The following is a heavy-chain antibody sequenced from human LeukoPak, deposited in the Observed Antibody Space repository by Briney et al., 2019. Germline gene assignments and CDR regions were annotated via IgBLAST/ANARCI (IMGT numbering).Heavy chain of an antibody. D-gene: IGHD3-10*01. CDR3: ARGSGGSGTYGDY. J-gene: IGHJ4*02. V-gene: IGHV1-2*02. CDR1: GYTFTGYY. CDR2: INPNSGGT. Sequence: ASVKVSCKASGYTFTGYYMHWVRQAPGQGLEWMGWINPNSGGTNYAQKLQGRVTMTTDTSTSTAYMELRSLRSDDTAVYYCARGSGGSGTYGDYWGQGTLVTVSS.